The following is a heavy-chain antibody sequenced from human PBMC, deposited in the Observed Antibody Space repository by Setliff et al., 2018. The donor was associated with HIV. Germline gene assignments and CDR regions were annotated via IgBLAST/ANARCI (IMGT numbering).Heavy chain of an antibody. CDR3: ARRDTSTWVDP. D-gene: IGHD5-18*01. CDR2: VSYSESA. Sequence: SETLSLTCTVSGGSITSHYWAWIRQPPGRRLEWIGYVSYSESATYNPSLKSRVTMSLYTSKNQFSLRLSSVTAPDTAIYYCARRDTSTWVDPWGQGTLVTVSS. V-gene: IGHV4-59*11. CDR1: GGSITSHY. J-gene: IGHJ5*02.